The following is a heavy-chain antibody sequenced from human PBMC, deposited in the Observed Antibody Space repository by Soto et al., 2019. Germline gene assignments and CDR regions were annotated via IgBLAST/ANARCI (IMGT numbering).Heavy chain of an antibody. Sequence: QLQLQESGPGLVKPSETLSLTCTVSGGSISSSSYFWGWIRQPPGKGLEWIGSIYYSGSTYYNPSLKSRVTVSVDTSKNQFSLKPSSVTAADTAVYYCARHRSDFWFDPWGQGTLVTVSS. CDR1: GGSISSSSYF. V-gene: IGHV4-39*01. D-gene: IGHD2-15*01. CDR2: IYYSGST. J-gene: IGHJ5*02. CDR3: ARHRSDFWFDP.